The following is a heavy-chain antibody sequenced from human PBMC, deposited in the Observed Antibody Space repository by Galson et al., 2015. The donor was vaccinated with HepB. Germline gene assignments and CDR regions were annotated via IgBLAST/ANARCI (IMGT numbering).Heavy chain of an antibody. D-gene: IGHD3-16*01. J-gene: IGHJ4*02. CDR1: GFTFGNYG. Sequence: SLRLSCAASGFTFGNYGMHWVRQAPGKGLEWVAVIWSDGNNRYYSDSVKGRFSISRDNSKNTLYLQMNSLRADDTAMYYCAKDAYKSSYYFDSWGQGALVTVSS. V-gene: IGHV3-33*06. CDR2: IWSDGNNR. CDR3: AKDAYKSSYYFDS.